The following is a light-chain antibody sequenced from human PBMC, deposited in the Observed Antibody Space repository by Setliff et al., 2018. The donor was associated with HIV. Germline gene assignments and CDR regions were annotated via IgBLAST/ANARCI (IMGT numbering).Light chain of an antibody. CDR3: SSYSSISTHI. CDR2: AVS. J-gene: IGLJ1*01. CDR1: SSDVGGYNY. Sequence: QSVLTQPASVSGSPGQSITISCTGTSSDVGGYNYVSWYQQHPGKAPKLMIYAVSNRPSGVSNRFSGSKSGNTASLTISGLQAEDEADYYCSSYSSISTHIFGTGTKVTV. V-gene: IGLV2-14*01.